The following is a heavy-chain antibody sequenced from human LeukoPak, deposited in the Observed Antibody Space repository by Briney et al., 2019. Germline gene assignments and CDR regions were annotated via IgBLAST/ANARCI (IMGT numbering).Heavy chain of an antibody. CDR1: GYSFTSYW. Sequence: GESLKISCKGSGYSFTSYWIGWVRQMPGKGLEWMGIIYPGDSDTRYSPSFQGQVTISADKSVSTAYLQWSSLKASDTAMYYCARRDCSGGSCYPDDAFDIWGQGTMVTVSS. D-gene: IGHD2-15*01. CDR2: IYPGDSDT. J-gene: IGHJ3*02. V-gene: IGHV5-51*01. CDR3: ARRDCSGGSCYPDDAFDI.